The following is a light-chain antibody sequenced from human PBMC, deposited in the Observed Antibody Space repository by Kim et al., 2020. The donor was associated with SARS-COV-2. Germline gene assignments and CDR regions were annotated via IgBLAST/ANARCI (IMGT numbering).Light chain of an antibody. CDR3: QVWDRSSDHYV. J-gene: IGLJ1*01. Sequence: SYELTQPPSVSVAPGKTARITCGGNNIGSKSVHWYQQKTGQAPVLVIYYDSDRPSGIPERFSGSNSGNTATLTISRVEAGDEADYYCQVWDRSSDHYVFGIGTRSPS. CDR1: NIGSKS. V-gene: IGLV3-21*04. CDR2: YDS.